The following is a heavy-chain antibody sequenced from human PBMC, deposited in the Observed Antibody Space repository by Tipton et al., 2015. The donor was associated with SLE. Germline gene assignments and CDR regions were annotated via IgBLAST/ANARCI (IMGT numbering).Heavy chain of an antibody. D-gene: IGHD6-19*01. Sequence: LSLTCAVYGGSFSGYYWSWIRQPPGKGLEWIGEIYHSGSTNYNPSLKSRVTISVDKSKNQFSLKLSSVTAADTAVYYCARLIYSSGWDCWGQGTLVTVSS. CDR2: IYHSGST. CDR1: GGSFSGYY. V-gene: IGHV4-34*01. CDR3: ARLIYSSGWDC. J-gene: IGHJ4*02.